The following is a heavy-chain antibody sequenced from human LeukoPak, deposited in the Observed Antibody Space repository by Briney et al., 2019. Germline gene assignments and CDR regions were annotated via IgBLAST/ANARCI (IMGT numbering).Heavy chain of an antibody. D-gene: IGHD3-10*01. J-gene: IGHJ4*02. CDR3: ARDLPRGVIRNY. V-gene: IGHV4-31*03. CDR1: GGSISSGGYY. Sequence: SQTLSLTCTVSGGSISSGGYYWSWIRQHPGKGLEWIGYIYYSGSSYYNPSLKSRVTISVDTSKNQFSLKLTSVTAADTAVYYCARDLPRGVIRNYWGQGTLVTVSS. CDR2: IYYSGSS.